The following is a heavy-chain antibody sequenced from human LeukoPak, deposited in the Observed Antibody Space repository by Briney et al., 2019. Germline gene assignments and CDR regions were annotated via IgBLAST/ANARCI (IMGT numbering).Heavy chain of an antibody. J-gene: IGHJ4*02. D-gene: IGHD3-22*01. CDR2: ISYDGSNK. CDR3: AKDDDSRNFDY. V-gene: IGHV3-30*18. CDR1: VFTFSSYG. Sequence: GRSLRLSCAASVFTFSSYGMHWVRQAPGKGLEWVAVISYDGSNKYYADSVKGRFTISRDNSKNTLYLQMNSLRAEDTAVYYCAKDDDSRNFDYWGQGTLLTVSS.